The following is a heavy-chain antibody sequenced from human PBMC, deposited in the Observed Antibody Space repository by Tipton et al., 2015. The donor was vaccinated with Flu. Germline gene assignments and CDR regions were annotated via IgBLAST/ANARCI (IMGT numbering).Heavy chain of an antibody. D-gene: IGHD3-22*01. CDR1: GGSFSGYY. J-gene: IGHJ6*02. CDR2: INHSGST. CDR3: ARDTYYYDSSGYYPYYYYGMDV. V-gene: IGHV4-34*01. Sequence: TLSLTCAVYGGSFSGYYWSWIRQPPGKGLEWIGEINHSGSTNYSPSLKSRVTISVDTSKNQFSLKLSSVTAADTAVYYCARDTYYYDSSGYYPYYYYGMDVWGQGTTVTVSS.